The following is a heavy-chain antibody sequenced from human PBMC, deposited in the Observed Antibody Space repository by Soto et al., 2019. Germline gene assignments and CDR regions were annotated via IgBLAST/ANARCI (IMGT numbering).Heavy chain of an antibody. V-gene: IGHV2-5*02. CDR3: AHKGDGYRGFKY. CDR1: GFSVSTRGVG. D-gene: IGHD5-12*01. Sequence: QITLKESGPTLVKPTQTLTLTCTFSGFSVSTRGVGVGWIRQPPGKALEWLALIYWDDDKRYRPSLKSRLSLTKYTSKNHVVLTMTNMDPVDTGTYYCAHKGDGYRGFKYWGQGTLVTVSS. CDR2: IYWDDDK. J-gene: IGHJ4*02.